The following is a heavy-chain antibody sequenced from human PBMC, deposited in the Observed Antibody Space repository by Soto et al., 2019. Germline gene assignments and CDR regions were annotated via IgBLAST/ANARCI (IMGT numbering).Heavy chain of an antibody. Sequence: MQLVQSGPEVKKPGTSVKVSCKASGFTFSTSAVQWVRRARGQRPEWMGWIVGGSGNTNYAQNSQERVIITRDMSTSTVDMELSSLRSDDTAVYFCAARRSGLYAMDVWGQGTTVTVSS. CDR3: AARRSGLYAMDV. V-gene: IGHV1-58*01. CDR2: IVGGSGNT. CDR1: GFTFSTSA. D-gene: IGHD1-26*01. J-gene: IGHJ6*02.